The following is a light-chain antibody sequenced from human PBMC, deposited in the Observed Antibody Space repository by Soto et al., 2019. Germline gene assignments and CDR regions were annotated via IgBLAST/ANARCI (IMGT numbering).Light chain of an antibody. CDR2: GAS. V-gene: IGKV3-20*01. Sequence: EIVLTQSPDTLSLSPGEGATLSCRASQSVSSSYLAGYQQKPGQAPRLLIYGASGRATGIPDRFSGSGSGTDFTLTISRLEPEDFAVYYCQYYGSSPQTFGPGTKVDIK. J-gene: IGKJ3*01. CDR3: QYYGSSPQT. CDR1: QSVSSSY.